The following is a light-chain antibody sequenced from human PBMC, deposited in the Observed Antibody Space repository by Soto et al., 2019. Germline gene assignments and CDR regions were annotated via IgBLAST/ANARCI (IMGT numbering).Light chain of an antibody. CDR2: GAS. J-gene: IGKJ2*01. V-gene: IGKV3-20*01. Sequence: EIMLTQSPGSLSLSPRERATLSCRASQSVSSNHLAWYQQKPGQAPRLLIYGASRRATGIPDRFSGSGSGTEFTLTISRLEPQDFAVYYCQQYGSSTYTFGQGTKVEIK. CDR3: QQYGSSTYT. CDR1: QSVSSNH.